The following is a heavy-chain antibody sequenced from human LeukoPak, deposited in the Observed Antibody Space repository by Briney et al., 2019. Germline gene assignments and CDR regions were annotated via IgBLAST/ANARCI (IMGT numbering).Heavy chain of an antibody. J-gene: IGHJ4*02. V-gene: IGHV3-53*01. CDR1: GFTVSSNY. CDR2: IYSGGST. D-gene: IGHD4-11*01. CDR3: ATALTTPFDY. Sequence: GGSLRLSCAASGFTVSSNYMSWVRQAPGKGLEWVSGIYSGGSTFYADSVKGRFSISRDNSKNTLYLQMNSLRAEDTAVYYCATALTTPFDYWGQGTLVTVSS.